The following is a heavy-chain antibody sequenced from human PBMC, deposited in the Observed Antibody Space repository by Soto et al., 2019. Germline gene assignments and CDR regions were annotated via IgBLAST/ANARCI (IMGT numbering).Heavy chain of an antibody. D-gene: IGHD3-16*01. CDR3: AKAHDYNYGGSGGQNDF. CDR1: GGSISSSNW. Sequence: SETLSLTCAVSGGSISSSNWWSWVRQPPGKGLEWIGKIYHSGSTNYNPSLKSRVTISVDKSKNQFSLKLSSVTAADTAVYHCAKAHDYNYGGSGGQNDFWGRGTLVTVSS. CDR2: IYHSGST. V-gene: IGHV4-4*02. J-gene: IGHJ4*02.